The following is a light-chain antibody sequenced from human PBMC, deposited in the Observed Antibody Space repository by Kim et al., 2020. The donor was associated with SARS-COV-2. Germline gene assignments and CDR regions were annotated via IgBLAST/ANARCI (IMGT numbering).Light chain of an antibody. Sequence: SALTQPASVSGSPGQSITISCTGTSSDVGGYNYVSWYQQHPGKAPKLMIYDVSNRPSRVSNRFSGSKSGNTASLTISGLQAEDEADYYCSSYTSSSTWVFGGGTQLTVL. V-gene: IGLV2-14*03. CDR3: SSYTSSSTWV. J-gene: IGLJ3*02. CDR2: DVS. CDR1: SSDVGGYNY.